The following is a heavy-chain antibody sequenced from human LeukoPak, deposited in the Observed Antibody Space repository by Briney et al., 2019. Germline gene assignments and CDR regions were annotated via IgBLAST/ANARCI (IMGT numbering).Heavy chain of an antibody. Sequence: GESLKISCKGSGYRFTSHWIGWVRQMPGKGLEWMGIISPGDSDARYSPSFQGQVTISADKSISTAYLQWSSLKASDTAMYYCARQAFDYGGNDDFDYWGQGTLVTVSS. J-gene: IGHJ4*02. V-gene: IGHV5-51*01. D-gene: IGHD4-23*01. CDR1: GYRFTSHW. CDR3: ARQAFDYGGNDDFDY. CDR2: ISPGDSDA.